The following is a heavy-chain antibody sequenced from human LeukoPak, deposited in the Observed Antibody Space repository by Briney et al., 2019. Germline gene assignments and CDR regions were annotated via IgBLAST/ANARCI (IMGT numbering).Heavy chain of an antibody. CDR1: GFTFSGSA. J-gene: IGHJ6*04. D-gene: IGHD2-15*01. Sequence: GGSLRLSXAASGFTFSGSAMHWVRQASGKGLEWVCRIRSKANSYATAYAASVKGRFTISRDDSKNTAYLQMNSLKTEGTAVYYCTKVPQYCSGGSCDVWGKGTTVTVSS. V-gene: IGHV3-73*01. CDR2: IRSKANSYAT. CDR3: TKVPQYCSGGSCDV.